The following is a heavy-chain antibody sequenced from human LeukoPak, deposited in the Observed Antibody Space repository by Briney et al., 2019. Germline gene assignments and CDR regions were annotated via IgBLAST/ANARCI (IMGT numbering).Heavy chain of an antibody. CDR1: GYTFTSYF. CDR3: ARGSGHYSDYDY. V-gene: IGHV1-46*01. CDR2: INPSSGSS. J-gene: IGHJ4*02. Sequence: ASVKVSCKASGYTFTSYFIHWVRQAPGQGLEWMGIINPSSGSSSYAQKFQGRVTMTRDTSTSTVYMELSSLRSEDTAEYYCARGSGHYSDYDYWGQGTLVTVSS. D-gene: IGHD4-11*01.